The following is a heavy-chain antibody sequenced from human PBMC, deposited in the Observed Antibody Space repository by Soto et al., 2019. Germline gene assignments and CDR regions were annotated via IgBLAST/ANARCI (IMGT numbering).Heavy chain of an antibody. J-gene: IGHJ4*02. Sequence: QVQLVESGGGVVQPGRSLRLSCAVSGFTFNSYAMHWVRQAPGKGLEWVAVVSYDGYNKYYADSVKGRFTISRDNSKNTLYLQVNSLRDEDTAVYYCTRDFSRFTDFDFWGQGTLVTVSS. D-gene: IGHD4-4*01. CDR1: GFTFNSYA. CDR2: VSYDGYNK. CDR3: TRDFSRFTDFDF. V-gene: IGHV3-30-3*01.